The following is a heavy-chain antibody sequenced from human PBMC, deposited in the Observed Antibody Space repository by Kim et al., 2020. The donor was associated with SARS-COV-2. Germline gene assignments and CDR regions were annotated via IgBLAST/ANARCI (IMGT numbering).Heavy chain of an antibody. CDR3: ARGGGYGGNPVPFDY. CDR1: GGSTNGYY. J-gene: IGHJ4*02. D-gene: IGHD3-16*01. Sequence: SETLSLTCTVSGGSTNGYYWSWIRQPPGKGLEWIGFIYNNGETNYNPSFKSRVTMSADTSKNQFSLRLSSATAPDTAVYYRARGGGYGGNPVPFDYWGQG. V-gene: IGHV4-59*01. CDR2: IYNNGET.